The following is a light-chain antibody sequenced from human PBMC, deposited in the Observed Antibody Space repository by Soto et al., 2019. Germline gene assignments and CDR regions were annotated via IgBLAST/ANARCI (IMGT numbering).Light chain of an antibody. J-gene: IGKJ5*01. CDR1: QSISSW. V-gene: IGKV1-5*01. CDR3: QQTYATPIT. CDR2: DAS. Sequence: DIQMTQSPSTLSASVGDRVTITCRASQSISSWLAWYQQKPGKAPKLLIYDASSLESGVPSRFSGSESGTDFTLTITSLQPEDCATYYCQQTYATPITCGQGTRREIK.